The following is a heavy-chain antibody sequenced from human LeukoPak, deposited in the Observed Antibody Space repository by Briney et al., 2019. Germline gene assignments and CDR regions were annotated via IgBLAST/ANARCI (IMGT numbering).Heavy chain of an antibody. CDR1: GGSISSYY. CDR3: ARGADSSGYYSIFYFDY. Sequence: SETLSLTCTVSGGSISSYYWNWIRQPPGKGLEWIGYIYYSGSTNYNPSLKSRVTISVDTSKNQFSLKLSSVTAADTAVYYCARGADSSGYYSIFYFDYRGQGTLVTVSS. V-gene: IGHV4-59*01. J-gene: IGHJ4*02. D-gene: IGHD3-22*01. CDR2: IYYSGST.